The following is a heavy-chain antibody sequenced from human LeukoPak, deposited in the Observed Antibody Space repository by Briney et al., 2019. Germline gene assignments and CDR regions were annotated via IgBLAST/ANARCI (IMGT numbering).Heavy chain of an antibody. J-gene: IGHJ3*02. CDR2: VSSSSSII. Sequence: PGGSLRLSCAASGFTLSTYSMNWVRQAPGKGLEWVSYVSSSSSIIYYSDSVKGRFTISRDNAKNSLYLQMNSLRAEDTAVYYCARGAPRITMIVVVTRDAFDIWGQGTMVTVSS. V-gene: IGHV3-48*01. CDR3: ARGAPRITMIVVVTRDAFDI. CDR1: GFTLSTYS. D-gene: IGHD3-22*01.